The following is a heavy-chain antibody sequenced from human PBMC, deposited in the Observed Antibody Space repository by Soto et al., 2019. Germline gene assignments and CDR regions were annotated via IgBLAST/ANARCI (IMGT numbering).Heavy chain of an antibody. CDR1: GFTFSNYG. CDR2: ISYDGSNK. V-gene: IGHV3-30*18. Sequence: GGSLRLSCAASGFTFSNYGMHWVRQAPGKGLEWVAVISYDGSNKHYADYVKGRFTISRDNSKNTLYLQMSSLRAEDTAVYYCAKFTSGWYYYYYGMDVWGQGTTVTVSS. D-gene: IGHD6-19*01. J-gene: IGHJ6*02. CDR3: AKFTSGWYYYYYGMDV.